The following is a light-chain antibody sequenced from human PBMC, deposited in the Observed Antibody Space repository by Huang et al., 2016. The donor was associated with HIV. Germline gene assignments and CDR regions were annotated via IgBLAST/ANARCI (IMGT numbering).Light chain of an antibody. Sequence: EIVMTQSPATLSVSPGERATLSCRASQSVNSNLAWDQQKPGQAPRLLIYGASTRANGIPARFSGSGSGTEFTLTISSLQSEDCAVYYCQQYNDWPPWTFGQGTKVEIK. CDR1: QSVNSN. J-gene: IGKJ1*01. V-gene: IGKV3-15*01. CDR2: GAS. CDR3: QQYNDWPPWT.